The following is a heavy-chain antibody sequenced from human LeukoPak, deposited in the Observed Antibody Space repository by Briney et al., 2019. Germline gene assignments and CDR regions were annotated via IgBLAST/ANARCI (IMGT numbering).Heavy chain of an antibody. J-gene: IGHJ4*02. CDR3: ARDRRHSHSGFAY. D-gene: IGHD5-18*01. CDR1: GFTFSDFW. Sequence: GGSLRLSCAGSGFTFSDFWMTWVRQTPGKGLEWVANIKEDGTEKNLVDSVKGRFTISRDNAQNSLYLQMNSLRAEDTAVYYRARDRRHSHSGFAYWGQGTLVTVSS. V-gene: IGHV3-7*01. CDR2: IKEDGTEK.